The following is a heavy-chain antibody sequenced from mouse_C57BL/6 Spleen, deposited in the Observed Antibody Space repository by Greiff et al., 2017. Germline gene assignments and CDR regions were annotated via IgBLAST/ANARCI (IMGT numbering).Heavy chain of an antibody. CDR3: ARYDGYDGFDY. CDR2: IRNKANGYTT. CDR1: GFTFTDYY. Sequence: EVKVAESGGGLVQPGGSLSLSCAASGFTFTDYYMSWVRQPPGKALEWLGFIRNKANGYTTEYSASVKGRFTISRDNSQSILYLQMNALRAEDSATYYCARYDGYDGFDYWGQGTTLTVSS. D-gene: IGHD2-2*01. V-gene: IGHV7-3*01. J-gene: IGHJ2*01.